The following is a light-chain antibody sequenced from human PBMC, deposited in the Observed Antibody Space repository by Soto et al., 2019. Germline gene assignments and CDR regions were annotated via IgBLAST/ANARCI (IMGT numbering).Light chain of an antibody. CDR1: RSNIGAGYD. CDR2: DNS. J-gene: IGLJ2*01. V-gene: IGLV1-40*01. CDR3: HSYDVSLRGPA. Sequence: QSVLTQPPSLSGAPGQRVTISCTGSRSNIGAGYDVHWYQHLPGTAPKVLIFDNSNRPSGVPDRFSGSKSGTSASLAITGLHAEDEAVYYCHSYDVSLRGPAFGGGTQLTVL.